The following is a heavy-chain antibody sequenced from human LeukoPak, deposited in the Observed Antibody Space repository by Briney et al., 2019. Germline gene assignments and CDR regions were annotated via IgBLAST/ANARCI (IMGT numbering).Heavy chain of an antibody. V-gene: IGHV1-18*01. CDR3: VRELGGTYSIDY. D-gene: IGHD6-19*01. J-gene: IGHJ4*02. CDR1: GYTFISYG. CDR2: ISAYNRNT. Sequence: ASVKVSCKTSGYTFISYGISWVRQAPGQGLEWMGWISAYNRNTNYAQELQGRVTMTADTSTSTAYMELRSLRSDDTAVYYCVRELGGTYSIDYWGQGTLVTVSS.